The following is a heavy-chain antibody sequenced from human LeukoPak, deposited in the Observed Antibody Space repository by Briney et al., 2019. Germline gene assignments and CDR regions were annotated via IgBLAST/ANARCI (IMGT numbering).Heavy chain of an antibody. CDR3: ARDGIVVVPAAITYYYYGMDV. CDR1: GFTFSSYA. J-gene: IGHJ6*02. CDR2: ISYDGSNK. V-gene: IGHV3-30-3*01. D-gene: IGHD2-2*02. Sequence: GRSLRLSCAASGFTFSSYAMHWVRQAPGKGLEWVAVISYDGSNKYYADSVKGRFTISRDNSKNTLYLQMNSLRAEDTAVYYCARDGIVVVPAAITYYYYGMDVWGQGTTVTVSS.